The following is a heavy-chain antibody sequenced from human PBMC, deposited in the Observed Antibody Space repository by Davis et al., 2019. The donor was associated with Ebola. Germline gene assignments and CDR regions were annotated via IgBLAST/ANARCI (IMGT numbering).Heavy chain of an antibody. Sequence: GGSLRLSCAASGFTFSGSAMHWVRQASGKGLEWVGRIRSKANSYATAYAASVKGRFTISRDDSKNTAYLQMNSLKTEDTAVYYCARGITMVQMYNWFDPWGQGTLVTVSS. CDR1: GFTFSGSA. CDR2: IRSKANSYAT. J-gene: IGHJ5*02. V-gene: IGHV3-73*01. D-gene: IGHD3-10*01. CDR3: ARGITMVQMYNWFDP.